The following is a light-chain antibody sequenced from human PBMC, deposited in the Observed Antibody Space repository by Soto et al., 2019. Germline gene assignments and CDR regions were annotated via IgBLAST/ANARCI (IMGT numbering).Light chain of an antibody. Sequence: QSVLSQPPSASATPGQRAVISCSGSSSNIGSNTVNWYQHLPGAAPKLLIYVNHQRTSGVPGRFSGYKSGASASLAISGLRSEDEAEYYWAAWDDSLSGYVFGTGTKVTVL. V-gene: IGLV1-44*01. CDR1: SSNIGSNT. CDR3: AAWDDSLSGYV. J-gene: IGLJ1*01. CDR2: VNH.